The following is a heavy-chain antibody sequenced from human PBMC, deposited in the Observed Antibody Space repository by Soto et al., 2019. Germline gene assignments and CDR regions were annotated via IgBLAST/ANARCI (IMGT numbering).Heavy chain of an antibody. CDR3: ARDRGQQLVRTNYYYGMDV. CDR1: GGTFSSYA. CDR2: IIPIFGTA. V-gene: IGHV1-69*13. J-gene: IGHJ6*02. D-gene: IGHD6-13*01. Sequence: SVKVSCKASGGTFSSYAISWVRQAPGQGLEWMGGIIPIFGTANYAQKFQGRVTITADESTSTAYMELSSLRSEDTAVHYCARDRGQQLVRTNYYYGMDVWGQGTTVTVSS.